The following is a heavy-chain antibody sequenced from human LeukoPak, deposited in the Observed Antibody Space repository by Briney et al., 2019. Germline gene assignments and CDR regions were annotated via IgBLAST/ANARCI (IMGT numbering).Heavy chain of an antibody. CDR2: IYHSGST. D-gene: IGHD6-19*01. CDR3: ARARGWYVDY. J-gene: IGHJ4*02. Sequence: PGGSLRLSCAASGFTFSSYAMSWVRQPPGKGLEWIGEIYHSGSTNYNPSLKSRVTISVDKSKNQFSLKLSSVTAADTAVYYCARARGWYVDYWGQGTLVTVSS. CDR1: GFTFSSYAM. V-gene: IGHV4-4*02.